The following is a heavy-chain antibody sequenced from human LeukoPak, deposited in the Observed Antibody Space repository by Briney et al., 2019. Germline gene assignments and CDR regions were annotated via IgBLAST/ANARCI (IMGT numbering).Heavy chain of an antibody. Sequence: PSETLSLTCTVSGGSISSYYWSWIRQPPGKGLEWIGYIYYSGSTNYNPSLKSRVTISVDTSKNQFSLKLSSVTAADTAVYYCARQGLSSGWPFDYWGQGTLVTVSS. D-gene: IGHD6-19*01. J-gene: IGHJ4*02. CDR1: GGSISSYY. CDR2: IYYSGST. V-gene: IGHV4-59*08. CDR3: ARQGLSSGWPFDY.